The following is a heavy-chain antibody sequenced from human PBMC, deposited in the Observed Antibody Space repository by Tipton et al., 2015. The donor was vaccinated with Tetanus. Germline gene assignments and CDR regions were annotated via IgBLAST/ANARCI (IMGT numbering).Heavy chain of an antibody. J-gene: IGHJ4*02. CDR1: GFTLVGYT. Sequence: SLRLSCAASGFTLVGYTMHWVRQAPGRGLEWVSSISSSSNYIYYANSVKGRFTISRDNAKKSLYLQLNSLRPEDTAVYYCARDLGEIRNYWGQGTLVTVAS. CDR3: ARDLGEIRNY. V-gene: IGHV3-21*01. D-gene: IGHD3-16*01. CDR2: ISSSSNYI.